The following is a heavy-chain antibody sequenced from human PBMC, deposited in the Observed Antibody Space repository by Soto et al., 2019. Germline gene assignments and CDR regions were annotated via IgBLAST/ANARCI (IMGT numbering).Heavy chain of an antibody. CDR3: ARLPQEYNYYGMDV. CDR1: GGSIVTGSYY. V-gene: IGHV4-39*01. D-gene: IGHD1-1*01. Sequence: SETLSLTCTVSGGSIVTGSYYWGWIRQPPGKGLEWLGHIYYSGNTYYPPSLKSRVTIYVDTSKNQFSLRLSSVTAADTAVYYCARLPQEYNYYGMDVWGQGTTVTVSS. CDR2: IYYSGNT. J-gene: IGHJ6*02.